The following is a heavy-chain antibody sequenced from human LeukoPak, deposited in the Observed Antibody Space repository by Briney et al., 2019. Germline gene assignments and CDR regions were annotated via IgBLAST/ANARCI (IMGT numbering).Heavy chain of an antibody. CDR3: ARLPQRSDVLTSYANSFDY. CDR2: IAHGGRP. V-gene: IGHV4-38-2*02. D-gene: IGHD3-9*01. CDR1: NYSISSAYY. J-gene: IGHJ4*02. Sequence: SETLSLTCTVSNYSISSAYYWGWIRQPPGKGLEWIGSIAHGGRPYYNPSLKSRVTISVDTSKNQFSLKLSSVTAADTAVFYCARLPQRSDVLTSYANSFDYWGQGTLVTVSS.